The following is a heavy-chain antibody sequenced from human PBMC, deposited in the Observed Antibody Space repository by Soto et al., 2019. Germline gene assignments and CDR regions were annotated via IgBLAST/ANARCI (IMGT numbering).Heavy chain of an antibody. CDR1: GFSLTTSGVG. D-gene: IGHD3-10*01. CDR2: IYWDDDK. CDR3: AHRDGFGEFDS. V-gene: IGHV2-5*02. Sequence: QITLKESGPPLVKPTQTLTLTCTFSGFSLTTSGVGVGWIRQPPGKALEWLALIYWDDDKRYSPSLKSRLTITKDTSRNQVVLTMTMDPVDTATYFCAHRDGFGEFDSWGQGTLVTVSS. J-gene: IGHJ5*01.